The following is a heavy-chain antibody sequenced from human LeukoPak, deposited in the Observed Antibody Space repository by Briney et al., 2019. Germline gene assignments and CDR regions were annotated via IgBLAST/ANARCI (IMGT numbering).Heavy chain of an antibody. CDR3: ARVSGGYYGSGQSDY. V-gene: IGHV3-48*03. D-gene: IGHD3-10*01. Sequence: GGSLRLSCAASGFTFSSYEMNWVRQAPGKGLEWVSYISSSGSTIYYADSVKGRFTISRDNAKNSLYLQVNSLRAEDTAVYYCARVSGGYYGSGQSDYWGQGTLVTVSS. CDR2: ISSSGSTI. CDR1: GFTFSSYE. J-gene: IGHJ4*02.